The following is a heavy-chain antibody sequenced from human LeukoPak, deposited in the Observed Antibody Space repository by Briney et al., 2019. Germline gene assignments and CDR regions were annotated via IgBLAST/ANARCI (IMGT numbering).Heavy chain of an antibody. CDR2: INPKTGVT. CDR1: GYTFTDYY. J-gene: IGHJ4*02. CDR3: ARDLAMYSPDLDY. D-gene: IGHD1-26*01. V-gene: IGHV1-2*02. Sequence: SVKVSCKASGYTFTDYYLHWVRQAPGHGLEWMGWINPKTGVTKYAQNFQGRVTMTRDTSISTAYMEVSRLRSDDTAVFYCARDLAMYSPDLDYWGQGTLVTVSS.